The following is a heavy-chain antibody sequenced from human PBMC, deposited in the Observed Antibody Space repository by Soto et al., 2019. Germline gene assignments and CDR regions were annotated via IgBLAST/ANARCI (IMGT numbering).Heavy chain of an antibody. CDR1: GGSISSNSFY. CDR2: IGYTGTI. J-gene: IGHJ4*02. Sequence: TSETLSLTCTASGGSISSNSFYWGLIRQSPGKGLEWIGSIGYTGTIYYNPSLQSRVTMSVDTSENQISLRLSSMTAADTAVYYCASHVHNQGYEYYFDYWSQGPLVNVSS. D-gene: IGHD3-3*01. V-gene: IGHV4-39*01. CDR3: ASHVHNQGYEYYFDY.